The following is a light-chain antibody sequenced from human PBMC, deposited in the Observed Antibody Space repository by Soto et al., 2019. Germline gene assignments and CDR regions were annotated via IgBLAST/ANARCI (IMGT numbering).Light chain of an antibody. Sequence: QSVLTQPRSVSGSPGQSVTISCTGTSSDVGGYHYVSWYQHHPGKAPKLVIFDVNRRPSGVPHRFSGSKSDNTASLTISGLQAEDEADYYCCSYAGSYTYVFGTGTKVTVL. V-gene: IGLV2-11*01. CDR3: CSYAGSYTYV. CDR2: DVN. J-gene: IGLJ1*01. CDR1: SSDVGGYHY.